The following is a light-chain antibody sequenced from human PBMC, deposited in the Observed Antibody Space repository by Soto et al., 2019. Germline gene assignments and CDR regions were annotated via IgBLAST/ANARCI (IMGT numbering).Light chain of an antibody. CDR2: EVT. CDR1: SGDIGSYTY. V-gene: IGLV2-14*01. J-gene: IGLJ2*01. Sequence: QSALTQPASVSGSPGQSITISCTGTSGDIGSYTYVSWYQQYPGKAPKLLITEVTNRPPGVSNRFSGSKSGNTASLTISGLQADDEAHYYCRSYTTNSRPEVFGGGTQLTVL. CDR3: RSYTTNSRPEV.